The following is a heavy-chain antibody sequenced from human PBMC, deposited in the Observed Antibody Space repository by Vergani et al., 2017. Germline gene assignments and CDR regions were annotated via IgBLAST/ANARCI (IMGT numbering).Heavy chain of an antibody. D-gene: IGHD6-19*01. CDR3: ARRSSGWYYYYYMDV. CDR2: IYYSGST. Sequence: QVQLQESGPGLVKPSETLSLTCTVSGCSISSYYWSWIRQPPGKGLEWIGYIYYSGSTNYNPSLKSRVTISVDTSKNQFSLKLSSVTAADTAVYYCARRSSGWYYYYYMDVWGKGTTVTVSS. CDR1: GCSISSYY. V-gene: IGHV4-59*01. J-gene: IGHJ6*03.